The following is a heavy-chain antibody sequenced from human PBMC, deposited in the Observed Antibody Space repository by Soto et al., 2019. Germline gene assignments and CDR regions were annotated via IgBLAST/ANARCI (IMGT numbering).Heavy chain of an antibody. D-gene: IGHD1-26*01. Sequence: SVSCGTMGDSSAYRWGRMRQPPGKGLEWIASFFIGGNTYYNPSVKSRVTISVDTSKNQFSLILSSVTAADIAVYFSGRRHGLDSGLDNRGQGILVTVSS. CDR3: GRRHGLDSGLDN. V-gene: IGHV4-39*01. CDR1: CGTMGDSSAYR. J-gene: IGHJ4*02. CDR2: FFIGGNT.